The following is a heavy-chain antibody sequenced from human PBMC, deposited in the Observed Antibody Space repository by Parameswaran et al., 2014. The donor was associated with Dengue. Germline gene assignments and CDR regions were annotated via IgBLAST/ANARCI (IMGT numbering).Heavy chain of an antibody. Sequence: ESLKISCAASGFTFSSYWMSWVRQAPGKGLEWVANIKQDGSEKYYVDSVKGRFTISRDNAKNSLYLQMNSLRAEDTAVYYCARSLRPFIVGATDWFDPWGQGTLVTVSS. V-gene: IGHV3-7*04. CDR3: ARSLRPFIVGATDWFDP. D-gene: IGHD1-26*01. J-gene: IGHJ5*02. CDR2: IKQDGSEK. CDR1: GFTFSSYW.